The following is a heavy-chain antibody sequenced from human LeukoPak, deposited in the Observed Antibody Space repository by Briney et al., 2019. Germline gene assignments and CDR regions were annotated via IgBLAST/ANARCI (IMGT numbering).Heavy chain of an antibody. CDR1: GGTFSSYA. CDR2: INPSGGST. V-gene: IGHV1-46*01. Sequence: ASVKVSCKASGGTFSSYAINWVRQAPGQGLEWMGIINPSGGSTSYAQKFQGRVTMTRDTSTSTVYMELSSLRSEDTAVYYCVPTKLQTDAFDIWGQGTMVTVSS. J-gene: IGHJ3*02. CDR3: VPTKLQTDAFDI. D-gene: IGHD5-24*01.